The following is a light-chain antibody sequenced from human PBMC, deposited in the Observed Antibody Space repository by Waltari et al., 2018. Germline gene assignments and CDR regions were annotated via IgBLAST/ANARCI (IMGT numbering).Light chain of an antibody. CDR3: KSYTGTGSWV. Sequence: QSALPRPASLSGSPGQSTTILCTGTKRDVRVYISVSWYQQHPGKAPKVIIYDVSQRPSGISNRFSGSKSGNTASLTISGRQADDEADYYCKSYTGTGSWVFGGGTKLTVL. V-gene: IGLV2-14*01. CDR1: KRDVRVYIS. J-gene: IGLJ3*02. CDR2: DVS.